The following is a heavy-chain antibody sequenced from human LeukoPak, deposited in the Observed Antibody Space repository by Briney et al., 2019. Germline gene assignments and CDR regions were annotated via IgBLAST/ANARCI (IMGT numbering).Heavy chain of an antibody. D-gene: IGHD1-14*01. Sequence: PGGSLRLSCAASGFTFSSYWMHWVRQVPGKGLVWVARINPGGSSITYADSVKGRFTISRDNAKNTLYLQMDSLRVEDTGVYYCARSNQADDYWGQGTLVTVSS. V-gene: IGHV3-74*01. J-gene: IGHJ4*02. CDR1: GFTFSSYW. CDR3: ARSNQADDY. CDR2: INPGGSSI.